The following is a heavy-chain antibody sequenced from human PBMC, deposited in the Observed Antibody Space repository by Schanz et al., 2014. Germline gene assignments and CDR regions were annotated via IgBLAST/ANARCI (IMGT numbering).Heavy chain of an antibody. CDR3: AREQIMAAAGLVDY. CDR2: ISSGSSYA. Sequence: VQLLESGGGLVQPGGSLRLSCAASGFTFSNYAMSWVRQAPGKGLEWVSDISSGSSYANYADSVKGRFTISRDNAKNSLYLQMNSLRAEDTAVYYCAREQIMAAAGLVDYWGHGTLVTVSS. J-gene: IGHJ4*01. D-gene: IGHD6-13*01. CDR1: GFTFSNYA. V-gene: IGHV3-11*05.